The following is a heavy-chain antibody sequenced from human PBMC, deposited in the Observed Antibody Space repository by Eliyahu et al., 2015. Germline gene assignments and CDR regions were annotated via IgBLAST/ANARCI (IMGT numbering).Heavy chain of an antibody. V-gene: IGHV1-8*01. CDR1: GYTFTSYD. J-gene: IGHJ5*02. CDR3: ARPRGIAAAGTRPWFDP. Sequence: QVQLVQSGAEVXKPGASVKVSCKASGYTFTSYDINWVRQATGQGLEWMGWMNPNSGNTGYAQKFQGRVTMTRNTSISTAYMELSSLRSEDTAVYYCARPRGIAAAGTRPWFDPWGQGTLVTVSS. D-gene: IGHD6-13*01. CDR2: MNPNSGNT.